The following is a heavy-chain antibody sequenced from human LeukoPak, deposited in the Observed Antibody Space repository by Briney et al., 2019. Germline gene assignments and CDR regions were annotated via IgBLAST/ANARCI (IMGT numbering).Heavy chain of an antibody. CDR2: IHYSGTT. D-gene: IGHD2-21*02. V-gene: IGHV4-39*01. CDR1: GGSISSSRYS. Sequence: SETLSLTCSVSGGSISSSRYSWGWIRQPPGKGLEWIGSIHYSGTTYYNPSLKSRVTISVDTSKIQLSLKLSSVTAADTAVYYCARLHVPYCGGDCYSNAFDIWGQGTVVTVSS. CDR3: ARLHVPYCGGDCYSNAFDI. J-gene: IGHJ3*02.